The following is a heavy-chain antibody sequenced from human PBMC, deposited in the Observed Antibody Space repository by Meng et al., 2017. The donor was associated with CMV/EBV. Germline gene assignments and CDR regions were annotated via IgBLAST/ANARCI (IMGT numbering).Heavy chain of an antibody. CDR3: ASTPQYYSDGSGYLVSGGN. J-gene: IGHJ4*02. CDR1: GFTFSSYS. D-gene: IGHD3-22*01. Sequence: GESLKISCAASGFTFSSYSMNWVRQAPGKGLERVANIKQDGSEKYYVDSVKGRFTISRDNAKNSLYLQMKNLRAQDTAVYYCASTPQYYSDGSGYLVSGGNWGQGTLVTVSS. V-gene: IGHV3-7*01. CDR2: IKQDGSEK.